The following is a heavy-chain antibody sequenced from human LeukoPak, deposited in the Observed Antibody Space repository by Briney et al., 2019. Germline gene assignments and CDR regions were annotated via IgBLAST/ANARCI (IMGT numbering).Heavy chain of an antibody. CDR2: IYYSGRT. D-gene: IGHD5-24*01. CDR3: ARGRWLPNAFDI. J-gene: IGHJ3*02. CDR1: GDSISTYY. V-gene: IGHV4-59*01. Sequence: SETLSLTCTVSGDSISTYYWTWIRQPPGKGLEWLGYIYYSGRTNYNPSLKSRVTISVDTSKHQFSMKLKSVTAADTAVYFCARGRWLPNAFDIWGQGTMVTVFS.